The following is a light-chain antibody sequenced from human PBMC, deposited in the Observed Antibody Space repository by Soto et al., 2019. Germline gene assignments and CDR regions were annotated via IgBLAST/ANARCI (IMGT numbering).Light chain of an antibody. Sequence: EIVMTQSPATLSVSPGERVTLSCRARQSVGSNLAWYQQTPGQAPRVVIYDASTRATVIPARFSGSGSGTDFTLTISRLEPEDFAVYYCQQYGSSPLTFGQGTRLEIK. CDR2: DAS. CDR1: QSVGSN. J-gene: IGKJ5*01. V-gene: IGKV3-15*01. CDR3: QQYGSSPLT.